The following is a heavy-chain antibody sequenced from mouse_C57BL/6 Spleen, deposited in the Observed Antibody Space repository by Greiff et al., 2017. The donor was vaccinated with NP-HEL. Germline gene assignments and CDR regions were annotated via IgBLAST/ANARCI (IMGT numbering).Heavy chain of an antibody. J-gene: IGHJ1*03. Sequence: QVQLQQSGAELVKPGASVKMSCKASGYTFTSYWITWVKQRPGQGLEWIGDIYPGSGSTNYNEKFKSKATLTVDTSSSTAYMQLSSLTSEDSAVYYCARSPFYYGSSYWYFDVWGTGTTVTVSS. V-gene: IGHV1-55*01. D-gene: IGHD1-1*01. CDR3: ARSPFYYGSSYWYFDV. CDR1: GYTFTSYW. CDR2: IYPGSGST.